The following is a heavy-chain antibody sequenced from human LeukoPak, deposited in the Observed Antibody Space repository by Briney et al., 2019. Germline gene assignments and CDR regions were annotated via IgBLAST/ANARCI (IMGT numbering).Heavy chain of an antibody. J-gene: IGHJ4*02. D-gene: IGHD6-13*01. CDR3: AKDSAAAGISSDY. CDR1: GFTFSSYW. CDR2: INSDGSST. V-gene: IGHV3-74*01. Sequence: GGSLRLSCAASGFTFSSYWMHWVRQAPGKGLVWVSRINSDGSSTSHADSVKGRFTISRDNAKNTLYLQMNSLRAEDTAVYYCAKDSAAAGISSDYWGQGTLVTVSS.